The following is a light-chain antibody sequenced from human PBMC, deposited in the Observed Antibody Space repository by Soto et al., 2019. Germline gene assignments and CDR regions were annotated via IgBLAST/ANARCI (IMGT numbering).Light chain of an antibody. J-gene: IGKJ1*01. CDR1: QSISSW. V-gene: IGKV1-5*03. Sequence: DIQMTQSPSTLSASVGDRVTITSRASQSISSWLAWYQQKPGKAPKLLIYKASSLESGVPSRFSGSGSGTEFTLTISSLQPDDFATYYCQQYNSMLRTFGQGTKVDIK. CDR2: KAS. CDR3: QQYNSMLRT.